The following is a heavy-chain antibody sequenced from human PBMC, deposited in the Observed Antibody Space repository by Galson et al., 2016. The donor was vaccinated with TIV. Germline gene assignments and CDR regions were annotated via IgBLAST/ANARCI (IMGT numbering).Heavy chain of an antibody. CDR2: IIAIFGIP. Sequence: SVKVSCKASGGIFRSYAISWVRQAPGQGPEWVGGIIAIFGIPNYAQKFQGRVTITADESTTTVYMELSSLRSDDTAVYYCARGSSYYSNYLDVWGKGTTVTVSS. CDR3: ARGSSYYSNYLDV. V-gene: IGHV1-69*13. D-gene: IGHD3-3*01. CDR1: GGIFRSYA. J-gene: IGHJ6*03.